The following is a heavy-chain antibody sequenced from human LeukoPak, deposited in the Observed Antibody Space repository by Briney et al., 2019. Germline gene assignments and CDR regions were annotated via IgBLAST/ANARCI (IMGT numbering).Heavy chain of an antibody. Sequence: SETLSLTCTVSGGSISSSSYYWGWIHEPPGKGLEWIGSIYYSGSTYYNPSLKSRVTISVDTSKNQFSLKLSSVTAADTAVYYCARLLRYYDILTGYLPPGDFDYWGQGTLVTVSS. V-gene: IGHV4-39*01. J-gene: IGHJ4*02. CDR3: ARLLRYYDILTGYLPPGDFDY. CDR1: GGSISSSSYY. D-gene: IGHD3-9*01. CDR2: IYYSGST.